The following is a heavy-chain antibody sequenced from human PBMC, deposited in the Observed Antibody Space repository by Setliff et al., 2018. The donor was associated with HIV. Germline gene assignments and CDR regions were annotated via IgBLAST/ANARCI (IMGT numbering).Heavy chain of an antibody. J-gene: IGHJ4*02. CDR1: GESFSGYY. D-gene: IGHD3-22*01. V-gene: IGHV4-34*01. Sequence: SETLFLTCAVYGESFSGYYWSWIRQPPGKGLEWIGEINHSGSTNYNPTLKSRLTISVDTSKNQFSLKLSSVTAADTAVYYCASLFHDTSAPWLNYFDHWGQGTLVTVSS. CDR3: ASLFHDTSAPWLNYFDH. CDR2: INHSGST.